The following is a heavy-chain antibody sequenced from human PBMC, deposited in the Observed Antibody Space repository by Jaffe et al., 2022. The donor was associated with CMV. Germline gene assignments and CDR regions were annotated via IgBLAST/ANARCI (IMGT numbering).Heavy chain of an antibody. CDR3: ARHSFFGVTMIAQHLDS. V-gene: IGHV1-18*01. CDR2: ISPYNANT. J-gene: IGHJ4*02. D-gene: IGHD3-22*01. CDR1: GYTFSNYG. Sequence: QLVQSGAEVKKPGASVKVSCKASGYTFSNYGINWVRQAPGQRLEWMGWISPYNANTYYAQKFQGRVTMTTDTSTTTAYMELKSLRSDDTAVYYCARHSFFGVTMIAQHLDSWGQGTLVTVSS.